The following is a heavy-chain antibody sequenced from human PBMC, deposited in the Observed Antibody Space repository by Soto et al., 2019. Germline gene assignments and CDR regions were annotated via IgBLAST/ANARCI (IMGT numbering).Heavy chain of an antibody. V-gene: IGHV3-9*01. CDR2: ISWNSGSI. Sequence: GWSLRLSCAASGFTFDDYAMHWVRQAPGKGLEWVSGISWNSGSIGYADSVKGRFTISRDNAKNSLYLQMNSLRAEDTALYYCAKSSSSFYFDYWGQGTLVTVS. D-gene: IGHD6-6*01. CDR3: AKSSSSFYFDY. CDR1: GFTFDDYA. J-gene: IGHJ4*02.